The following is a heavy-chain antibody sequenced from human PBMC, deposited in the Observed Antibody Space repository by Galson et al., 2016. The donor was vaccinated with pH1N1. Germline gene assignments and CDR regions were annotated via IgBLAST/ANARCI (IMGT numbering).Heavy chain of an antibody. Sequence: ALVKPTQTLTLTCTVSGFSLSTTGMCVSWIRQPPGKALEWLALIDWDDDKYYSTSLKTRLTISKDTSKNQVVLTMTNMDPVDTATYYCARLDYGDYSGYFEYWGQGTLVTVSS. CDR1: GFSLSTTGMC. CDR3: ARLDYGDYSGYFEY. J-gene: IGHJ4*02. D-gene: IGHD4-17*01. CDR2: IDWDDDK. V-gene: IGHV2-70*01.